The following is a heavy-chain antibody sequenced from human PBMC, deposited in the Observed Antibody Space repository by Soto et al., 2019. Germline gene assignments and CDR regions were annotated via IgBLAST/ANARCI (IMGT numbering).Heavy chain of an antibody. CDR1: GYTFSSYG. Sequence: QAQLVQSGAEVKKPGASVKVSCKASGYTFSSYGISWVRQAPGQGLEWLGWISPYNDETNYAQKLQGRVTMTTDTSNRTAYMDLRSLRSDDTAVYYYARGGYYDSSGSRNYHYYGMDVWGQGTTVTVSS. CDR3: ARGGYYDSSGSRNYHYYGMDV. V-gene: IGHV1-18*01. J-gene: IGHJ6*02. D-gene: IGHD3-22*01. CDR2: ISPYNDET.